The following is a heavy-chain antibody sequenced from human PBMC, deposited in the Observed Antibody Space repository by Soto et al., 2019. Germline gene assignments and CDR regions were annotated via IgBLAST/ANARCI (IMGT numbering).Heavy chain of an antibody. CDR2: IKSARSYI. CDR1: GFTCNHYG. V-gene: IGHV3-21*01. Sequence: GVSLRLSCAASGFTCNHYGMHWVRQAPGKGPEWVSSIKSARSYIYYADSVKGRFTISRDNAESSLYLQMNNLRAEDTAVYYCARGGGSSSWYYFNFWRPGTLVTVSS. CDR3: ARGGGSSSWYYFNF. D-gene: IGHD6-13*01. J-gene: IGHJ4*02.